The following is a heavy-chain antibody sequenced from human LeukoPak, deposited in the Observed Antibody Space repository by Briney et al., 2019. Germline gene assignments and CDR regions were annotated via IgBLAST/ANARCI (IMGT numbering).Heavy chain of an antibody. D-gene: IGHD3-16*01. V-gene: IGHV4-61*01. CDR1: GGSISSSSYY. CDR3: ARELGGVWGFDY. J-gene: IGHJ4*02. CDR2: IYYSGST. Sequence: SETLSLTCTVSGGSISSSSYYWGWIRQPPGKGLEWIGYIYYSGSTNYNPSLKSRVTISVDTSKNQFSLKLSSVTAADTAVYYCARELGGVWGFDYWGQGTLVTVSS.